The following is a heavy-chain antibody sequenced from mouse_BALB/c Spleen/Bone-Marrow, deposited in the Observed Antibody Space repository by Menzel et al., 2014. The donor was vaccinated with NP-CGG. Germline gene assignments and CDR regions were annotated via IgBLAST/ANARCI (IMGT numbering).Heavy chain of an antibody. CDR1: GYTFTDYT. V-gene: IGHV1-18*01. CDR3: ARGRTAY. Sequence: VQLQQSGPELLKPGASVKISCKTSGYTFTDYTLHWVKQSHGKGLEWIGGVNPNIGGTNYNQKFKGKATLTLDKSSSTAYMELRSLTSEDSAVYYCARGRTAYWGQGTLVTVSA. J-gene: IGHJ3*01. CDR2: VNPNIGGT.